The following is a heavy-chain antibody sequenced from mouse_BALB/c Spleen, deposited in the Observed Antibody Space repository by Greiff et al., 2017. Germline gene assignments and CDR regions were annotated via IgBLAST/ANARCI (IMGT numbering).Heavy chain of an antibody. CDR2: INPNNGGT. D-gene: IGHD2-10*01. CDR1: GYTFTDYN. CDR3: ARATSYYGNYGYAMDY. J-gene: IGHJ4*01. V-gene: IGHV1-18*01. Sequence: EVKLQESGPELVKPGASVKIPCKASGYTFTDYNMDWVKQSHGKSLEWIGDINPNNGGTIYNQKFKGKATLTVDKSSSTAYMELRSLTSEDTAVYYCARATSYYGNYGYAMDYWGQGTSVTVSS.